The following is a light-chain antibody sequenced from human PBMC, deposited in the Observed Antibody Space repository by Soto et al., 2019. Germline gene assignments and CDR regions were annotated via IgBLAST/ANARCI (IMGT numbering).Light chain of an antibody. Sequence: QSVLTQPPSVSGAPGQRVSISCTGSSTNIGAGYGVHWYQQRPGTAPKLLIVGNTIRPSGVPDRFSGSKSGTSATLGITGLQTGDEADYYCATWDSSLTAGVFGGGTKLTVL. V-gene: IGLV1-40*01. CDR2: GNT. CDR1: STNIGAGYG. CDR3: ATWDSSLTAGV. J-gene: IGLJ3*02.